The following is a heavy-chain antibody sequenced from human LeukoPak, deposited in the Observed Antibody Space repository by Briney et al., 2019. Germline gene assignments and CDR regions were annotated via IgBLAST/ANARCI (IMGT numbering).Heavy chain of an antibody. V-gene: IGHV3-7*03. CDR2: IKQDGSEK. CDR3: AKDIRYRFGELFSFFDY. D-gene: IGHD3-10*01. Sequence: GGSLRLSCAASGFTFSSYAMSWVRQAPGKGLEWVANIKQDGSEKYYVDSVKGRFTISRDNAKNSLYLQMNSLRAEDTALYYCAKDIRYRFGELFSFFDYWGQGTLVTVSS. CDR1: GFTFSSYA. J-gene: IGHJ4*02.